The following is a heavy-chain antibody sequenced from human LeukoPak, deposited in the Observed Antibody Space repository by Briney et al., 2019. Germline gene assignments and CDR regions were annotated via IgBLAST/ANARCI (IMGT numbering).Heavy chain of an antibody. Sequence: SETLSLTCTVSGGSISSYYWSWIRQSPGKGLECIGYIHYTGSTNYNPSLKSRVTISVDRFKNQFSLKLTSVTAADTAVYYCARDVGARLPGCWGQGTLVIVSS. CDR3: ARDVGARLPGC. V-gene: IGHV4-59*12. CDR2: IHYTGST. D-gene: IGHD6-6*01. CDR1: GGSISSYY. J-gene: IGHJ4*02.